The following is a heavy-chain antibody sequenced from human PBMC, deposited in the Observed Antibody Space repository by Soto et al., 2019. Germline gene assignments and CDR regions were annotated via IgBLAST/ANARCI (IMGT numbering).Heavy chain of an antibody. CDR2: ISTYNGNT. V-gene: IGHV1-18*04. Sequence: QVQLVQSGAEVKKPGASLKVSCQASGYSFSDYGIAWVRQAPGQGLAWVGWISTYNGNTNYAQKFQGRVTMTTDTSANTAYMELRSLRSDDTDMYYCARYGYSSGWYLGTGMDVWGQGTPVTVSS. D-gene: IGHD6-19*01. CDR3: ARYGYSSGWYLGTGMDV. J-gene: IGHJ6*02. CDR1: GYSFSDYG.